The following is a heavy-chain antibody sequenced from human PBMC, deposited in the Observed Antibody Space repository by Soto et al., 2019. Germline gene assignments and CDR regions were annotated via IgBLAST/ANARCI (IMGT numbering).Heavy chain of an antibody. Sequence: QLQLQESGPGLVKPSETLSLTCTVSGGSISSSSYYWGWIRQPPGKGLEWIGSIYYSGSTYYNPSLKSRVTISVDTSKNQFSLKLSSVTAADTAVYYCARRGSSQLHDYWGQGTLVTVSS. V-gene: IGHV4-39*01. CDR2: IYYSGST. CDR1: GGSISSSSYY. D-gene: IGHD6-13*01. CDR3: ARRGSSQLHDY. J-gene: IGHJ4*02.